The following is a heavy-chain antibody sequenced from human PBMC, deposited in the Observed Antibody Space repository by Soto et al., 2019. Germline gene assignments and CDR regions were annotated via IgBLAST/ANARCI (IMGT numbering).Heavy chain of an antibody. J-gene: IGHJ4*02. CDR3: AKSGLRYFDWLDIDY. Sequence: PGGSLRLSCAASGFTFSSYAMSWVRQAPGKGLEWVSAISGSGGSTYYADSVKGRFTVSRDNSKNTLYLQMNSLRAEDTAVYYCAKSGLRYFDWLDIDYWGQGTLVTVSS. V-gene: IGHV3-23*01. D-gene: IGHD3-9*01. CDR2: ISGSGGST. CDR1: GFTFSSYA.